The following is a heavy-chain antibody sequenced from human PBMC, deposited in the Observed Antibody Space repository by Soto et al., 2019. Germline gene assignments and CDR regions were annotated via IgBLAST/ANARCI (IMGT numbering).Heavy chain of an antibody. CDR3: AREAFDMVRGVATYGMDV. J-gene: IGHJ6*02. D-gene: IGHD3-10*01. Sequence: ASVKVSCKASGYTFTGYYMHWVRQAPGQGLEWMGWINPNSGGTNYAQKFQGRVTMTRDTSISTAYMELSRLRSDDTAMYYCAREAFDMVRGVATYGMDVWGQGTTVTVSS. CDR1: GYTFTGYY. CDR2: INPNSGGT. V-gene: IGHV1-2*02.